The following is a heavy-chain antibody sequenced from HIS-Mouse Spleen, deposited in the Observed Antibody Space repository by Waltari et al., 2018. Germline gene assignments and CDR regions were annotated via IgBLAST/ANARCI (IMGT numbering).Heavy chain of an antibody. CDR1: GGSISSSSYY. CDR3: AREIPYSSSWYDWYFDL. D-gene: IGHD6-13*01. V-gene: IGHV4-39*07. Sequence: QLQLQESGPGLVKPSETLSLTCTVLGGSISSSSYYWGGIRKPPGKGLEWIGSIYYSGSTYYNPSLKSRVTISVDTSKNQFSLKLSSVTAADTAVYYCAREIPYSSSWYDWYFDLWGRGTLVTVSS. J-gene: IGHJ2*01. CDR2: IYYSGST.